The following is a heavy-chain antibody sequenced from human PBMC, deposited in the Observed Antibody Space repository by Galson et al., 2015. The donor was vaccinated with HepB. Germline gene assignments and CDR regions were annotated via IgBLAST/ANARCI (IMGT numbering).Heavy chain of an antibody. CDR2: VYNTGRT. Sequence: TLSLTCTVSGGSISSTSFYWGWIRQPPGKGPEWIGSVYNTGRTHYNPSLKSRVTISVDTSKNEFSLKLSPVTAADTAIYYCERDVSGGWPMDYWGQGTLVTASS. CDR3: ERDVSGGWPMDY. V-gene: IGHV4-39*07. D-gene: IGHD3-10*01. CDR1: GGSISSTSFY. J-gene: IGHJ4*02.